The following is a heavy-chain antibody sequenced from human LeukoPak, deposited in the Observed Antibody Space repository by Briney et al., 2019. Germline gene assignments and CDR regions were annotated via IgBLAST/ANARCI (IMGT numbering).Heavy chain of an antibody. J-gene: IGHJ3*02. CDR1: GFTFSSYA. Sequence: GGSLRLSCAASGFTFSSYAMHWVRQAPGKGLEWVAVISYDGSNKRYADSVKGRFTISRDNSKNTLYLQMNSLRAEDTAVYYCAKLSTRDAFDIWGQGTMVTVSS. V-gene: IGHV3-30*04. CDR3: AKLSTRDAFDI. D-gene: IGHD2-2*01. CDR2: ISYDGSNK.